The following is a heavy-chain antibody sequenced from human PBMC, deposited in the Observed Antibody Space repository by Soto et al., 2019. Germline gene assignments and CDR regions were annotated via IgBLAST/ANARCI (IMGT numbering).Heavy chain of an antibody. CDR3: ARGSYYYDSSGYYFDY. J-gene: IGHJ4*02. CDR1: GYSFTSYW. V-gene: IGHV5-10-1*01. Sequence: GESLKISCKGSGYSFTSYWISWVRQMPGKGLEWMGRIDPSDSYTNYSPSFQGHVTISADKSISTAYLQWSSLKASDTAMYYCARGSYYYDSSGYYFDYWGQGTLVTVSS. D-gene: IGHD3-22*01. CDR2: IDPSDSYT.